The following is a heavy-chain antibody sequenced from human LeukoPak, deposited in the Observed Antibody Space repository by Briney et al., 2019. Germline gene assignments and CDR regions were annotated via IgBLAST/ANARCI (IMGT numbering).Heavy chain of an antibody. Sequence: GGSLRLSCAASGFTFSSYWMHWVRQAPGKGLVWVSRINSDGSITTYADSVMGRFTISRDNAKNTLYLQMSSLRAEDTAVYYCARADYYDRTLPFGYWGQGTLVTVSS. CDR1: GFTFSSYW. CDR2: INSDGSIT. J-gene: IGHJ4*02. CDR3: ARADYYDRTLPFGY. V-gene: IGHV3-74*01. D-gene: IGHD3-22*01.